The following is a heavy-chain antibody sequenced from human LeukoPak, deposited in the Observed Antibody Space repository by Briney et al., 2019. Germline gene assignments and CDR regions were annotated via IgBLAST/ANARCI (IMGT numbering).Heavy chain of an antibody. CDR3: ARGAHAPYSSSWYRYYYYGMDV. Sequence: SETLSLTCAVYGGSFSGYYWSWIRQPPGKGLEWIGEINHSGSTNYNPSLKSRVTISVDTSKYQFSLKLSSVTAADTAVYYCARGAHAPYSSSWYRYYYYGMDVWGQGTTVTVSS. J-gene: IGHJ6*02. CDR2: INHSGST. V-gene: IGHV4-34*01. D-gene: IGHD6-13*01. CDR1: GGSFSGYY.